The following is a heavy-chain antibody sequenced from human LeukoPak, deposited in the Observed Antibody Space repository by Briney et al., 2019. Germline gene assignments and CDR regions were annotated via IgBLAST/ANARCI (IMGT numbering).Heavy chain of an antibody. D-gene: IGHD4-17*01. CDR3: ASGHSPVTTKVSYFQH. CDR2: IYYSGST. J-gene: IGHJ1*01. CDR1: GGSISNYD. Sequence: SETLSLTCTVSGGSISNYDWSWIRQPPGKGLEWIGYIYYSGSTNYNPSLKSRVTILVDTSKNQFSLKLSSVTAADTAVYYCASGHSPVTTKVSYFQHWGQGTLVTVSS. V-gene: IGHV4-59*12.